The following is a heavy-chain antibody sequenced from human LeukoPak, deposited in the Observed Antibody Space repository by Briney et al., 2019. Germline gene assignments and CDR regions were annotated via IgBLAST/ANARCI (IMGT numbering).Heavy chain of an antibody. CDR2: ISPNSGGT. CDR1: GYTFTGYY. D-gene: IGHD3-3*01. Sequence: ASVKVSCKASGYTFTGYYMHWVRQAPGQGLEWMGWISPNSGGTNYAQKFQGRVTMTRDTSISTAYMELSRLRSDDTAVYYCARGGDFWSGSPDYFDYWGQGTLVTVSS. J-gene: IGHJ4*02. V-gene: IGHV1-2*02. CDR3: ARGGDFWSGSPDYFDY.